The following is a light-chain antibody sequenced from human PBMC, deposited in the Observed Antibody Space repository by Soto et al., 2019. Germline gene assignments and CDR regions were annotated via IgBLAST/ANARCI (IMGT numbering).Light chain of an antibody. CDR1: GANGGNNY. Sequence: QSVLTQPPAVSAAPGQKVTISCSGSGANGGNNYVSWYQQLPGTAPKLLIYENNKRPSGIPDRFSGSKSGTSATLGITGLQTGDEADYYCGTWDSSLSAGRVFGGGTKLTVL. J-gene: IGLJ2*01. CDR3: GTWDSSLSAGRV. CDR2: ENN. V-gene: IGLV1-51*02.